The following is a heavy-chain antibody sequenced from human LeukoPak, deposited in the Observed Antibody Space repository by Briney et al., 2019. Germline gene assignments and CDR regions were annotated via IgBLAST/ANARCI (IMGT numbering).Heavy chain of an antibody. V-gene: IGHV4-39*01. D-gene: IGHD3-9*01. CDR1: GGSISSSSYY. J-gene: IGHJ5*02. Sequence: SETLSLTCTVSGGSISSSSYYWGWIRQPPGKGLEWIGSIYYSGSTYYNPSLKSRVTISVDTSKNQFSLKLSSVTAADTAVYYCARLTEGGWLDWLNWFDPWGQGTLVTVSS. CDR2: IYYSGST. CDR3: ARLTEGGWLDWLNWFDP.